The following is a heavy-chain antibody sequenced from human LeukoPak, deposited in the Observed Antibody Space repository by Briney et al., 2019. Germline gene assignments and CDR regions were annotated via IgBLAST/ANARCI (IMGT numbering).Heavy chain of an antibody. D-gene: IGHD5-12*01. CDR3: ARDCGYDSFDY. CDR1: GFTFSSYS. V-gene: IGHV3-21*01. Sequence: PGGSLRLSCAASGFTFSSYSMNWVRQAPGKGLEWVSSISSSSSYIHYADSVKGRFTISRDNAKNSLYLQMNSLRAEDTAVYYCARDCGYDSFDYWGQGTLVTVSS. J-gene: IGHJ4*02. CDR2: ISSSSSYI.